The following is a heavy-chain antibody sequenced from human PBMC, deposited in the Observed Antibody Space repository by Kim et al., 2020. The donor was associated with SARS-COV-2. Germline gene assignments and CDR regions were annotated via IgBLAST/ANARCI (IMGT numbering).Heavy chain of an antibody. J-gene: IGHJ4*02. CDR3: AQSLIASAGTFDY. CDR2: IRGSGINT. V-gene: IGHV3-23*01. D-gene: IGHD6-13*01. Sequence: GGSLRLSCAASGFTFNTYAMSWVRQAPGKGLEWVSTIRGSGINTYYADSVKGRFTISRDNSKNTLYLQMNSLRAEDTAVYYCAQSLIASAGTFDYWGQGTLVTVSS. CDR1: GFTFNTYA.